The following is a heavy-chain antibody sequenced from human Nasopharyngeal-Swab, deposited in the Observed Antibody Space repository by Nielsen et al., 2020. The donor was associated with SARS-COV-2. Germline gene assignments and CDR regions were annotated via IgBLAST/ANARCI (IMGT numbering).Heavy chain of an antibody. CDR1: GGSFSGYY. CDR2: IYCSGST. J-gene: IGHJ4*02. D-gene: IGHD4-17*01. V-gene: IGHV4-34*01. Sequence: GSLRLSCAVYGGSFSGYYWSWIRQPPGKGLVWIGSIYCSGSTYSNPSLKSKVTISVDTTKNKWSLKLISGTAADTAVYYCARPREDYVVDYWGQGTLVTVSS. CDR3: ARPREDYVVDY.